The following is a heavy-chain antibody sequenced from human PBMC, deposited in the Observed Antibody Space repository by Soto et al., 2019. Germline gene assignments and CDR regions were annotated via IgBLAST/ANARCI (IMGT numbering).Heavy chain of an antibody. V-gene: IGHV4-31*03. CDR3: AITPTYYYDSSGSPPRFDY. J-gene: IGHJ4*02. Sequence: PSETLSLTCTVSGGSISSGGYYWSWIRQHPGKGLEWIGYTYYSGSTYYNPSLKSRVTISVDTSKNQFSLKLSSVTAADTAVYYCAITPTYYYDSSGSPPRFDYWGQGTLVTVS. CDR2: TYYSGST. D-gene: IGHD3-22*01. CDR1: GGSISSGGYY.